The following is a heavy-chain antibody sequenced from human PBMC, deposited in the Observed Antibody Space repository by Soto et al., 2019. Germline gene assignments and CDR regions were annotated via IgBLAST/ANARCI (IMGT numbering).Heavy chain of an antibody. D-gene: IGHD3-22*01. J-gene: IGHJ6*01. Sequence: QVQLVESGGDLVKPGGSLRLSCAASGFTFSDYYMIWIRQAPGKGLEWVSYISSSGNSIYYADSVKGRFTISRDSAKNSLYLQMNSLRAEDTAVYYCARDYSDSSGFFGDYYGMDVWGQGTTVTVSS. CDR3: ARDYSDSSGFFGDYYGMDV. V-gene: IGHV3-11*01. CDR2: ISSSGNSI. CDR1: GFTFSDYY.